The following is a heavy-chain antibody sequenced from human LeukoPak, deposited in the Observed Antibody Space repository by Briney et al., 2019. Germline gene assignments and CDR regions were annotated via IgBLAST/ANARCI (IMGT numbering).Heavy chain of an antibody. D-gene: IGHD6-13*01. CDR3: ARHIYAGWTRRLGLTAAGTEGWFDP. J-gene: IGHJ5*02. CDR1: GGSFSGYY. Sequence: PSETLSLTCDVYGGSFSGYYWSWIRQPPGKGLEWIGEINHSGSTNYNPSLKSRVTISVDTSKNQFSLKLSSVTAADTAVYYCARHIYAGWTRRLGLTAAGTEGWFDPWGQGTLVTVSS. V-gene: IGHV4-34*01. CDR2: INHSGST.